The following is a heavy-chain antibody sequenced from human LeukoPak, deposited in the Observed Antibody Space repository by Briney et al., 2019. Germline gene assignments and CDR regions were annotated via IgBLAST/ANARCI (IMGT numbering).Heavy chain of an antibody. D-gene: IGHD3-10*01. V-gene: IGHV7-4-1*02. CDR2: IDTTTGNP. J-gene: IGHJ4*02. CDR1: GYPFSAHF. CDR3: VRGTPTPGMDY. Sequence: WASVKVSFKASGYPFSAHFLNWVRQAPGQGLEWMGNIDTTTGNPRYAQDFTGRFVFSLDTSVSTAYLQITSLKADDTAAYYCVRGTPTPGMDYWSQGTQVTVSS.